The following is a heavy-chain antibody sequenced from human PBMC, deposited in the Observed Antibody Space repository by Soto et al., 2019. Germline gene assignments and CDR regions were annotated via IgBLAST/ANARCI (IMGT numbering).Heavy chain of an antibody. CDR1: GASISGFH. V-gene: IGHV4-4*07. J-gene: IGHJ5*02. CDR3: VRDGTKTLRDWFDP. Sequence: SETLSLTCTVSGASISGFHWSWIRKSAGKGLEWIGRIYATGTTDYNPSLKSRVMMSVDTSKKQFSLKLRSVTAADTAVYYCVRDGTKTLRDWFDPWGQGISVTVSS. D-gene: IGHD1-1*01. CDR2: IYATGTT.